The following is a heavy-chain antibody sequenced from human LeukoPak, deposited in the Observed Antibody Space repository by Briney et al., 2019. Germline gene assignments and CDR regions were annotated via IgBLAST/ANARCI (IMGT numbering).Heavy chain of an antibody. V-gene: IGHV1-2*06. CDR3: ATYSGNYQSAY. D-gene: IGHD1-26*01. CDR2: INPNNGGT. CDR1: GYTFTGYY. Sequence: GASVKVSCKASGYTFTGYYMHWVRQAPGQGLEWMGRINPNNGGTNYAQESQGRVTMTRDTSISTAYMELSRLRSDDTAIYYCATYSGNYQSAYWGQGTLVTVSS. J-gene: IGHJ4*02.